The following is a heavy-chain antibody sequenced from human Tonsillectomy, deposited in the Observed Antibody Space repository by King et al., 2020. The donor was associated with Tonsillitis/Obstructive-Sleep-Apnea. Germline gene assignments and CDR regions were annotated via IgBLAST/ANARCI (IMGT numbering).Heavy chain of an antibody. CDR1: GGSISSGGYY. Sequence: PLQESGPGLVKPSQTLSLTCTVSGGSISSGGYYWSWIRQHPGKGLEWIGYIYYSGSPYYNPSLKSRVTISVETSKNQFSLKLSSVTAADTAVYYCARGGEQQLVFDYWGQGTLVTVSS. J-gene: IGHJ4*02. CDR3: ARGGEQQLVFDY. V-gene: IGHV4-31*03. D-gene: IGHD6-13*01. CDR2: IYYSGSP.